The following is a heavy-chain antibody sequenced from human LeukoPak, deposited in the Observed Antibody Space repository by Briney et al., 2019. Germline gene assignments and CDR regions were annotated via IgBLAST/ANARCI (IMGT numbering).Heavy chain of an antibody. CDR1: GGTFSSYA. J-gene: IGHJ4*02. V-gene: IGHV1-69*06. Sequence: ASVKVSCKASGGTFSSYASSWVRQAPGQGLEWIGRIIPIFGTANYAQKFQGRVTITADKSTSTAYMERSSLRSEDTAAYYSXXXXXXXXDXXDXGYXGYGWGXGTLVTVSS. D-gene: IGHD5-12*01. CDR2: IIPIFGTA. CDR3: XXXXXXXXDXXDXGYXGYG.